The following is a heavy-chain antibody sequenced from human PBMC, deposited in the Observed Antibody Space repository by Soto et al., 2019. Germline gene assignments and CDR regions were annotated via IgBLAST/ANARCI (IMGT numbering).Heavy chain of an antibody. D-gene: IGHD2-2*01. CDR3: ARRPGAFDC. V-gene: IGHV4-4*02. CDR1: GGSISSNSW. J-gene: IGHJ4*02. CDR2: IYQSGSA. Sequence: QVQLQESGPGLVKPSGTLSLTCAVSGGSISSNSWWAWVHQPPGKGLEWIGEIYQSGSANYNPSLKSRVTISVDKSNNHFSLTLSSVTAADTAVYYCARRPGAFDCWGQGTLVTVSS.